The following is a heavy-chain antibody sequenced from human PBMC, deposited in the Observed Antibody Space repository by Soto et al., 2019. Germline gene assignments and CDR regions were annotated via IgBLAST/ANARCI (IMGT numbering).Heavy chain of an antibody. CDR2: INPNSGGT. CDR1: EYTFTGYY. CDR3: ARDRRDYDFWSGYSTTNWFDP. V-gene: IGHV1-2*02. Sequence: ASVKVSCKASEYTFTGYYMHWVRQAPGQGLEWMGWINPNSGGTNYAQKFQGRVTMTRDTSISTAYMELSRLRSDDTAVYYCARDRRDYDFWSGYSTTNWFDPWGQGTLVTVSS. J-gene: IGHJ5*02. D-gene: IGHD3-3*01.